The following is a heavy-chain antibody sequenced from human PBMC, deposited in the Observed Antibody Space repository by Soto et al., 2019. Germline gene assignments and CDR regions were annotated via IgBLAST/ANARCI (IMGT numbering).Heavy chain of an antibody. CDR3: SLFFYYYG. D-gene: IGHD3-3*01. J-gene: IGHJ6*01. V-gene: IGHV3-11*01. CDR2: ISTSGSPA. Sequence: ISQAPGKGLAWLSYISTSGSPAYYADSVKGRFTISTDNAKKSLYLQMVSLRAEDTGVYYCSLFFYYYG.